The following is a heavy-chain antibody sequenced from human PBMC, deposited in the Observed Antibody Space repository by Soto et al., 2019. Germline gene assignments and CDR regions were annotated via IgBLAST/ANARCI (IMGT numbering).Heavy chain of an antibody. V-gene: IGHV3-23*01. J-gene: IGHJ4*02. CDR1: GFTFSSYA. CDR3: ARASGIMVAHNYFDF. Sequence: WSIRLAFASSGFTFSSYAMSGVRQAPGKGLEWVSSITASGGRGGGTYYADPVKGRFSISRDNAKNSLYLQMNSLRGEDTAVYYCARASGIMVAHNYFDFWGQGTLVTVSS. D-gene: IGHD2-8*01. CDR2: ITASGGRGGGT.